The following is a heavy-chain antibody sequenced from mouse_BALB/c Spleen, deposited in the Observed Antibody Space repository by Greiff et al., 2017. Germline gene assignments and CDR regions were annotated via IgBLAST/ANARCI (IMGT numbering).Heavy chain of an antibody. CDR2: IDPENGDT. CDR3: NAKGALYYFDY. CDR1: GFNIKDYY. Sequence: EVQLQQSGAELVRPGASVKLSCTASGFNIKDYYMHWVKQRPEQGLEWIGWIDPENGDTEYAPKFQGKATMTADTSSNTAYLQLSSLTSEDTAVYYCNAKGALYYFDYWGQGTTLTVSS. V-gene: IGHV14-4*02. J-gene: IGHJ2*01.